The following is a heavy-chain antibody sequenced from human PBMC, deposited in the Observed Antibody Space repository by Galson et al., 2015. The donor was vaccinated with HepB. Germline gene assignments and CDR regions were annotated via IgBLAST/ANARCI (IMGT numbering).Heavy chain of an antibody. CDR1: GFTVSSNY. CDR2: IYSGGST. CDR3: ARSPGDLEGWFDP. Sequence: SLRLSCAASGFTVSSNYMSWVRQAPGKGLEWVSVIYSGGSTYYADSVKGRFTISRDNSKNTLYLQMNSLRAEDTAVYYCARSPGDLEGWFDPWGQGTLVTVSS. D-gene: IGHD2-21*02. J-gene: IGHJ5*02. V-gene: IGHV3-66*02.